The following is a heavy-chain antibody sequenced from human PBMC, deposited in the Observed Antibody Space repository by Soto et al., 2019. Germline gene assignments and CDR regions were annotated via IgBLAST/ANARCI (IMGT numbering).Heavy chain of an antibody. D-gene: IGHD3-10*01. Sequence: PSETLCLTCTVSGGSISSGDYYWSWIRQPPGKGLEWIGSIYYSGSPYYNPSLKSRVTISVDTSKNQFSLKLSSVTAADTAVYYCASRKSSPYFDYWGQGTLVTVSS. CDR1: GGSISSGDYY. V-gene: IGHV4-30-4*01. CDR3: ASRKSSPYFDY. J-gene: IGHJ4*02. CDR2: IYYSGSP.